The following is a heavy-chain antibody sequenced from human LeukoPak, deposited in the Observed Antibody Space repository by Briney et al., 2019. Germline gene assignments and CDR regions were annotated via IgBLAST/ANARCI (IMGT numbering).Heavy chain of an antibody. CDR2: ISYDGSNK. CDR3: ARDLLSSGRYSWYFDL. J-gene: IGHJ2*01. CDR1: GFTFSSYG. Sequence: PGRSLRLSCAASGFTFSSYGMHWVRQAPGKGLEWVAVISYDGSNKYYADSVKGRFTISRDNSKNTLYLQMNSLRVEDTAVYYCARDLLSSGRYSWYFDLWGRGALVTVSS. V-gene: IGHV3-30*03. D-gene: IGHD1-26*01.